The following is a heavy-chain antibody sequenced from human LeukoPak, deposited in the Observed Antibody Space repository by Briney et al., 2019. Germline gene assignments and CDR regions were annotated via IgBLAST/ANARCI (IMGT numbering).Heavy chain of an antibody. CDR1: GFTFSSYG. CDR3: EREGGCSSTSCYTDFDY. D-gene: IGHD2-2*02. V-gene: IGHV3-33*01. CDR2: IWYDGSNK. J-gene: IGHJ4*02. Sequence: GSLRLSCAASGFTFSSYGMHWVRQAPGKGLEWVAVIWYDGSNKYYADSVKGRSTISRDNSKNTLYLQMNSLRAEDTAVYYCEREGGCSSTSCYTDFDYWGQGTLVTVSS.